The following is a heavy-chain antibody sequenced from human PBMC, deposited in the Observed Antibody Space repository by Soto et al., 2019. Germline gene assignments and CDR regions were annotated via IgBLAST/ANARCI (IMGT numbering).Heavy chain of an antibody. D-gene: IGHD5-12*01. J-gene: IGHJ3*02. Sequence: QVQLVESGGGVVQPGRSLRLSFAASGFTFSSYGMHWVRQAPGKGLEWVAVISYDGSNKYYADSVKGRLTISRDNSKNKLYLQMNSLRGEDTAVYYCAKDNGSGCDWLRVGDASDIWGQGTMVTVSS. V-gene: IGHV3-30*18. CDR3: AKDNGSGCDWLRVGDASDI. CDR2: ISYDGSNK. CDR1: GFTFSSYG.